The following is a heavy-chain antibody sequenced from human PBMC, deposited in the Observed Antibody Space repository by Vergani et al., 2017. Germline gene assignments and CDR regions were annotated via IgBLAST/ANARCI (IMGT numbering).Heavy chain of an antibody. V-gene: IGHV3-23*01. CDR3: ARAQVDYYDSSGYYFTWYYFDY. D-gene: IGHD3-22*01. CDR1: GFTFSSYA. CDR2: ISGSGGST. Sequence: EVQLLESGGGLVQPGGSLRLSCAASGFTFSSYAMSWVRQAPGKGLEWVSAISGSGGSTYYADSVKGRFTISRDNSKNTLYLQMNSLRAEDTAVYYCARAQVDYYDSSGYYFTWYYFDYWGQGTLVTVSS. J-gene: IGHJ4*02.